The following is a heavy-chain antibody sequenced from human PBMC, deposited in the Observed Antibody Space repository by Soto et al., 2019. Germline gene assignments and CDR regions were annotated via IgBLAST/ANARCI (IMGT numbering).Heavy chain of an antibody. CDR1: GYTFTGYY. J-gene: IGHJ4*02. CDR2: INPNSGGT. V-gene: IGHV1-2*04. D-gene: IGHD6-19*01. CDR3: ARSITASSGGVFDY. Sequence: ASVKVSCKASGYTFTGYYMPWVRQAPGQGLEWMGWINPNSGGTNYAQKFQGWVTMTRDTSISTAYMELSRLRSDDTAVYYCARSITASSGGVFDYWGQGTRVTVSS.